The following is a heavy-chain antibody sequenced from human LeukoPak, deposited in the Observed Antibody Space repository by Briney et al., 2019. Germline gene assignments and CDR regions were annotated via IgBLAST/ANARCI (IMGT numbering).Heavy chain of an antibody. Sequence: SETLSLTCTVSGGSISSYYWSWIRQPPGKGLEWIGYIYTSGSTNYNPSLKSRVTMSVDTSKNQFSLKLSSVTAADTAVYYCPRDSSYDSSGYYQDDAFDIWGQGTMVTASS. CDR2: IYTSGST. J-gene: IGHJ3*02. CDR3: PRDSSYDSSGYYQDDAFDI. CDR1: GGSISSYY. D-gene: IGHD3-22*01. V-gene: IGHV4-4*08.